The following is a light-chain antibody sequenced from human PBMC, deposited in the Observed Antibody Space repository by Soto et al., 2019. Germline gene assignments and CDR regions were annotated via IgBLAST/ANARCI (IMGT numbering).Light chain of an antibody. Sequence: QSVLTQPPSVSGAPGQRVTISCTGGSSNIGSSYDVHWYQQIPGTAPKLLIYGDNNRPSGVPDRFSGSKSGTSASLAITGLQAEDEADYYCHSYDSNLSGSVFGGGTKLTVL. CDR1: SSNIGSSYD. CDR2: GDN. J-gene: IGLJ3*02. CDR3: HSYDSNLSGSV. V-gene: IGLV1-40*01.